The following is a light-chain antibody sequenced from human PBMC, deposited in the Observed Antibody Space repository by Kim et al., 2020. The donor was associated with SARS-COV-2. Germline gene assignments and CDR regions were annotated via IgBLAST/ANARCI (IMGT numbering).Light chain of an antibody. Sequence: GQSVTIACTGTGSDVGGYDLVSWYQQHPGKAPKLMICDVSNRPSGVPDRFSGSKSGNTASLTISGLQADDEADYYCCSYAGSYTWVFGGGTALTVL. CDR3: CSYAGSYTWV. CDR2: DVS. CDR1: GSDVGGYDL. J-gene: IGLJ3*02. V-gene: IGLV2-11*03.